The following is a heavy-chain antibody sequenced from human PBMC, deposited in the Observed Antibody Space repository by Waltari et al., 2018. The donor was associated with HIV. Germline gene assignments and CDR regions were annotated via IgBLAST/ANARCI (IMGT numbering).Heavy chain of an antibody. CDR1: GGSFSGSY. J-gene: IGHJ5*02. Sequence: QVQLQQWGAGLLKPSATLSLTCAVYGGSFSGSYWSWIRQPPGKGLEWIGEINHSGSTNYNPSLKSRVTISVDTSKNQFSLKLSSVTAADTAVYYCAYYYDSSGHRSAWGQGTLVTVSS. V-gene: IGHV4-34*01. D-gene: IGHD3-22*01. CDR3: AYYYDSSGHRSA. CDR2: INHSGST.